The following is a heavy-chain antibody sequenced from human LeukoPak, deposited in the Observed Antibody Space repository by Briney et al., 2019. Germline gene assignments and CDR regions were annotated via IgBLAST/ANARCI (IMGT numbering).Heavy chain of an antibody. D-gene: IGHD3-10*01. CDR2: IYYSGST. J-gene: IGHJ4*02. V-gene: IGHV4-59*01. Sequence: SETLSLTCTVSGGSISSYHWSWIRQPPGKGLEWIGYIYYSGSTNYNPSLKSRVTISVDTSKNQFSLKLSSVTAADTAVYYCAEMGSRRSPPRGWGQGTLVTVSS. CDR1: GGSISSYH. CDR3: AEMGSRRSPPRG.